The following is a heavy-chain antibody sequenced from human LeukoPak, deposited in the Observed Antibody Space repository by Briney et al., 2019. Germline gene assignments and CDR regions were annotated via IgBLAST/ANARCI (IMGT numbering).Heavy chain of an antibody. CDR3: ARSINVLRYFDWLSQGGPFDY. J-gene: IGHJ4*02. CDR2: IYYSGST. V-gene: IGHV4-39*01. D-gene: IGHD3-9*01. Sequence: KPSETLSLTCTVSGGSISSSSYYWGWIRQPPGKGLEWIGSIYYSGSTYYNPSLKSRVTISVDTSKNQFSLKLSSVTAADTAVYYCARSINVLRYFDWLSQGGPFDYWGQETLVTVSS. CDR1: GGSISSSSYY.